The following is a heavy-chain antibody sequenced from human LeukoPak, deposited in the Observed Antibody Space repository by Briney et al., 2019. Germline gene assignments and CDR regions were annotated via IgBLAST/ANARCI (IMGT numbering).Heavy chain of an antibody. Sequence: SETLSLTCTVSGGSISSCYWSWIRQPAGKGLEWIGRIYTSGSTNYNPSLKSRVTMSVDTSKNQFSLKLSSVTAADTAVYYCARDYGDALPNWFDPWGQGTLVTVSS. CDR1: GGSISSCY. D-gene: IGHD4-17*01. J-gene: IGHJ5*02. CDR3: ARDYGDALPNWFDP. CDR2: IYTSGST. V-gene: IGHV4-4*07.